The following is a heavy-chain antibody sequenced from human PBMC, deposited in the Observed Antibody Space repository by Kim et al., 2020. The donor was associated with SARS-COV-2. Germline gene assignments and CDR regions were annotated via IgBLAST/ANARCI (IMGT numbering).Heavy chain of an antibody. Sequence: SETLSLTCTVSGGSISSYYWSWIRQPPGKGLEWIGYIYYSGSTTYNPSLKSRVTISVDTSKNQFSLKLSSVTAADTAVYYCARGGGNIVVVPAARGFDYWGQGTLVTVSS. CDR3: ARGGGNIVVVPAARGFDY. D-gene: IGHD2-2*01. CDR2: IYYSGST. J-gene: IGHJ4*02. CDR1: GGSISSYY. V-gene: IGHV4-59*01.